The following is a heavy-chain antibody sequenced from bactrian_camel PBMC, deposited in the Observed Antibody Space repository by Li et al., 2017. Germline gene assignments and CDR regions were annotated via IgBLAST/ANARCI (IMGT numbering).Heavy chain of an antibody. J-gene: IGHJ6*01. CDR1: GYTPSSYC. Sequence: HVQLVESGGDSVQAGGSLRLSCVATGYTPSSYCMAWFRQAPGKEREGVASIWTGGGRTVYADSVKGRFTISQDNAGSTRYLQMNDLRPEDTAMYFCAARPINTRDCVAGGPAEFGYWGQGTQVTVS. CDR3: AARPINTRDCVAGGPAEFGY. D-gene: IGHD1*01. V-gene: IGHV3S1*01. CDR2: IWTGGGRT.